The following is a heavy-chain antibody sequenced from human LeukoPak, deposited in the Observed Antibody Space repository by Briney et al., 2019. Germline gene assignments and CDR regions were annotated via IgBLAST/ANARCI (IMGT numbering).Heavy chain of an antibody. V-gene: IGHV5-51*01. J-gene: IGHJ3*02. D-gene: IGHD6-6*01. CDR3: ARSWERIEYSSSSDAFDI. CDR2: IYPGDSDT. Sequence: GESLKISCKGSGYSFTSYWIGWVRQMPGKGLEWMGIIYPGDSDTRYSPSFQGRVTISADKSISTAYLQWSSLKASDTAMYYCARSWERIEYSSSSDAFDIWGQGTMVTVSS. CDR1: GYSFTSYW.